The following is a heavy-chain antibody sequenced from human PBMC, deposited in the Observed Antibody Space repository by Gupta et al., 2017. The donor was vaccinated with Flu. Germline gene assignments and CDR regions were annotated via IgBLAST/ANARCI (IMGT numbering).Heavy chain of an antibody. D-gene: IGHD5-18*01. V-gene: IGHV1-69*01. Sequence: QVRLVQSGAEVKKPGSSVKVSCKTSGGTFSNYAFSWVRQAPGQGLEWMGGIIPVFVTTNYAPKFQGRVSITADESTRTAYMELSGLRSEDTAVYYCARLLDTVMVIPSPYYYYGMDVWGQGTTVTVSS. CDR3: ARLLDTVMVIPSPYYYYGMDV. J-gene: IGHJ6*02. CDR1: GGTFSNYA. CDR2: IIPVFVTT.